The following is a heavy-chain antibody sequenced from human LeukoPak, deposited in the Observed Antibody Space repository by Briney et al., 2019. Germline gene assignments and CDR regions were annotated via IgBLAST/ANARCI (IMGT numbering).Heavy chain of an antibody. CDR1: GGPIASPHHY. CDR3: ANQARIAAALNYFDP. J-gene: IGHJ5*02. CDR2: MYYSGST. D-gene: IGHD6-13*01. Sequence: SETLSLTCTVSGGPIASPHHYWGWIRQPPGKGLEWIGSMYYSGSTYYNPSLKSRVTISVDTSKNQFSLKLSSVTAADTAVYYCANQARIAAALNYFDPWGQGTLVTVSP. V-gene: IGHV4-39*07.